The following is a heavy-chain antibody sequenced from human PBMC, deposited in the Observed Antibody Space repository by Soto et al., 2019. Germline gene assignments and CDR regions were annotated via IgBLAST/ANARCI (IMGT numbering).Heavy chain of an antibody. CDR2: ISGSGGST. J-gene: IGHJ3*02. CDR3: AKPKVITFGGVIAPGDAFDI. CDR1: GFTFSSYA. V-gene: IGHV3-23*01. Sequence: GGSLRLSCAASGFTFSSYAMSWVRQAPGKGLEWVSAISGSGGSTYYADSVKGRFTISRDNSKNTLYLQMNSLRAEDTAVYYCAKPKVITFGGVIAPGDAFDIWGQGTMVTVSS. D-gene: IGHD3-16*02.